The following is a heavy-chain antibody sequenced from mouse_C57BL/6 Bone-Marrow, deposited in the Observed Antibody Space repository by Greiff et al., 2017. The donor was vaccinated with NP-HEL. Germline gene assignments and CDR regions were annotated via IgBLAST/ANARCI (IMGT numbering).Heavy chain of an antibody. D-gene: IGHD1-1*01. CDR3: TRAGYYGSSPWFAY. V-gene: IGHV5-9-1*02. Sequence: EVQGVESGEGLVKPGGSLKLSCAASGFTFSSYAMSWVRQTPEKRLEWVAYISSGGDYIYYADTVKGRFTISRDNARNTLYLQMSSLKSEDTAMYYCTRAGYYGSSPWFAYWGQGTLVTVSA. CDR2: ISSGGDYI. J-gene: IGHJ3*01. CDR1: GFTFSSYA.